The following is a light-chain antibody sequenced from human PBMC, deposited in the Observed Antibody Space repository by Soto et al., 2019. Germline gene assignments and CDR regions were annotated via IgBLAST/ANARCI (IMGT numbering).Light chain of an antibody. J-gene: IGKJ2*01. CDR1: QSVNNY. CDR3: QQRHQWVRT. Sequence: EIVLTQSPATLSLSPGERATLSCRASQSVNNYLAWYQQTPGQAPRLLIYDASIRATGVPARFSGSGSGIDFTLTISGLEPEDSAVYYWQQRHQWVRTFGQGNKREIK. CDR2: DAS. V-gene: IGKV3-11*01.